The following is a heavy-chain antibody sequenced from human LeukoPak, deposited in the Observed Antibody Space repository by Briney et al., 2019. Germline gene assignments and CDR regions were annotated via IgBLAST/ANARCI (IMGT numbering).Heavy chain of an antibody. CDR2: IYYSGST. V-gene: IGHV4-59*01. J-gene: IGHJ6*02. CDR3: ARRGPYYYYGMDV. CDR1: GGSISSCY. Sequence: SETLSLTCTVSGGSISSCYWSWIRQPPGKGLEWIGYIYYSGSTNYNPSLKSRVTISVDTSKNQFSLKLSSVTAADTAVYYCARRGPYYYYGMDVWGQGTTVTVSS.